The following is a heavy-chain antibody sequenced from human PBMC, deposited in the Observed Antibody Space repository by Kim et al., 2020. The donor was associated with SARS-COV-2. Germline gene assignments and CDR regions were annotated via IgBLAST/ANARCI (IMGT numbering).Heavy chain of an antibody. D-gene: IGHD5-12*01. V-gene: IGHV4-59*02. CDR3: AREGRTGGFDFFDS. CDR2: IYDSVGT. CDR1: GGSVTTSY. J-gene: IGHJ4*02. Sequence: SETLSLTCTVSGGSVTTSYWNWIRQPPGKGLEWIGYIYDSVGTYYNPSFRSRVTISADTSKNQFSLRLSSVTAADTAVYYCAREGRTGGFDFFDSWGQGTLVTVSS.